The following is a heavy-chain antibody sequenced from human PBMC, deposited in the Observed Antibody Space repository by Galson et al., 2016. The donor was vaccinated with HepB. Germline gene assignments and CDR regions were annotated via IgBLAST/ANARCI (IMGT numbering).Heavy chain of an antibody. J-gene: IGHJ4*02. CDR3: ARSAGQSAFDY. CDR2: INAGNGVT. Sequence: SVKVSCKASGYSFTNNVIHWVRQAPGQRLEWMGWINAGNGVTKYSQKFRGRVTITRDTSASTAYMELSSLRSEDTAVYYCARSAGQSAFDYWGQGTLVTVSS. D-gene: IGHD6-19*01. V-gene: IGHV1-3*01. CDR1: GYSFTNNV.